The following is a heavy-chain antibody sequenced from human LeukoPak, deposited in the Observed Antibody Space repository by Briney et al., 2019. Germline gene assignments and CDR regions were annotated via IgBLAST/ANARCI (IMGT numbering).Heavy chain of an antibody. V-gene: IGHV1-18*01. CDR3: ARPYDTSGYYNYYLDY. J-gene: IGHJ4*02. CDR2: ISAYNVNT. CDR1: GYNLISYG. D-gene: IGHD3-22*01. Sequence: ASVKVSCKASGYNLISYGIIWVRQAPGQGLEWMGWISAYNVNTNYAQKFQGRVTMTTDTSTSTAYMELRSLKSDDTAVYFCARPYDTSGYYNYYLDYWGQGTPVTVSS.